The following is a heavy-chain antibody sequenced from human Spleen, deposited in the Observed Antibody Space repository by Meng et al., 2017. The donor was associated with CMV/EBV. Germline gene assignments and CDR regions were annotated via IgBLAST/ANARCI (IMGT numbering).Heavy chain of an antibody. J-gene: IGHJ5*02. Sequence: GESLKISCAASGFTFSSYSMSWVRQAPGKGLEWVSSISSSSETIYYADSVKGRFTILSDNAKNSLHLQMNSLRADDTAVYYCARDLQLSTWGQGTLVTVSS. CDR1: GFTFSSYS. V-gene: IGHV3-48*04. D-gene: IGHD1-1*01. CDR2: ISSSSETI. CDR3: ARDLQLST.